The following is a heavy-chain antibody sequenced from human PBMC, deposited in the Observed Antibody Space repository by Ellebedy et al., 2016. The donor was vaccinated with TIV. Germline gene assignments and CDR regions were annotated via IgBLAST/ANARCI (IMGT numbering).Heavy chain of an antibody. J-gene: IGHJ4*02. Sequence: GESLKISXAASGFTFSSYAMSWVRQAPGKGLEWVSAISGSGGSTYYADSVKGRFTISRDNSKNTLYLQMNSLRAEDTAVYYCARDPTPIPRIVVVTLGFDYWGQGTLVTVSS. D-gene: IGHD2-21*02. CDR1: GFTFSSYA. CDR3: ARDPTPIPRIVVVTLGFDY. V-gene: IGHV3-23*01. CDR2: ISGSGGST.